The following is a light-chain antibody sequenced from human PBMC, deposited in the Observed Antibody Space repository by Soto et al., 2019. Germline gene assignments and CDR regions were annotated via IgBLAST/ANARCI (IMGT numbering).Light chain of an antibody. V-gene: IGKV3-11*01. CDR1: QSVRNY. Sequence: EIVLTQSPATLSLSPGERATLSCRASQSVRNYLAWYQQRPGQAPRLLIYDASNRATGIPARFSGSGSGTDFTLTISSLEPEDFAVYYCQQRDDWPPWTFGQGTKVDIK. CDR3: QQRDDWPPWT. J-gene: IGKJ1*01. CDR2: DAS.